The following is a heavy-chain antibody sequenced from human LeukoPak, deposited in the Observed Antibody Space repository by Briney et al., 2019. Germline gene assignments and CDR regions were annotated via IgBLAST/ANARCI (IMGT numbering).Heavy chain of an antibody. Sequence: ASVKVSCKASGYTFTSYYMHWVRQAPGQGLEWMGIINPSGGSTSYAQKFQGRVTMTRDTSTSIVYMELSSLRSEDTAVYYCARDYPPRMVRGVIPYNWFDPWGQGTLVPVSS. V-gene: IGHV1-46*01. J-gene: IGHJ5*02. CDR2: INPSGGST. CDR1: GYTFTSYY. CDR3: ARDYPPRMVRGVIPYNWFDP. D-gene: IGHD3-10*01.